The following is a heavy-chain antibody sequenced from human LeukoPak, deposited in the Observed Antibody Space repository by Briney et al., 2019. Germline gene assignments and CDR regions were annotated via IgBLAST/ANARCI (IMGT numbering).Heavy chain of an antibody. CDR3: ARSPRGYCSGGSCYSYGY. J-gene: IGHJ4*02. V-gene: IGHV1-2*02. CDR2: INPNSGGT. Sequence: SVKVSCKASRYTFTGYYMHWVRQAPGQGREWMGWINPNSGGTHYAQMFQGRVTMTRGTSISTAYMELSRLRSDDTAVYYCARSPRGYCSGGSCYSYGYWGQETMVTVAS. CDR1: RYTFTGYY. D-gene: IGHD2-15*01.